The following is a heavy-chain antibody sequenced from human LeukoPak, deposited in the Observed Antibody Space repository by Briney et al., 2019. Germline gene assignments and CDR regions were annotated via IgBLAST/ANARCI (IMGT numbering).Heavy chain of an antibody. V-gene: IGHV1-8*01. CDR2: MNPNSGNT. J-gene: IGHJ5*02. CDR1: GYTFTSYD. Sequence: ASVKVSCKASGYTFTSYDINWGRQATGQGLEWMGWMNPNSGNTGYEQKFQGRVTMTRNTSISTAYMELSSLRSEDTAVYYCARGGYSGYDRYNWFDPWGQGTLVTVSS. D-gene: IGHD5-12*01. CDR3: ARGGYSGYDRYNWFDP.